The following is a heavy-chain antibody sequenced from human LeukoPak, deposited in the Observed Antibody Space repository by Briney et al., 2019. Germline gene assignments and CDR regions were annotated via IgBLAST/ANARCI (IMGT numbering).Heavy chain of an antibody. CDR1: GVSFSGYY. Sequence: SETLSLTCAVYGVSFSGYYWSWIRQPPGKGLEWIGEINHSGSTNYNPSLKSRVTISVDTSKNQFSLKLSSMTAADTAVYYCARGLSAIVHWGQGTLVTVSS. J-gene: IGHJ4*02. D-gene: IGHD2-21*02. CDR2: INHSGST. V-gene: IGHV4-34*01. CDR3: ARGLSAIVH.